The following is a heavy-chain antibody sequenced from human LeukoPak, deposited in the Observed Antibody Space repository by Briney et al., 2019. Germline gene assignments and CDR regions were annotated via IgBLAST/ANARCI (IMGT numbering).Heavy chain of an antibody. CDR3: ARESPRSGYYYGDDAFDL. J-gene: IGHJ3*01. Sequence: ASVKVSCKASGGTFSNYAITWVRQAPGQGLEWMGWISPNSGDATYAQNFQGRVTMTRDTSITTAYMELSRLRYDDTAVYYCARESPRSGYYYGDDAFDLWGQGTMVTVSS. CDR1: GGTFSNYA. CDR2: ISPNSGDA. V-gene: IGHV1-2*02. D-gene: IGHD3-22*01.